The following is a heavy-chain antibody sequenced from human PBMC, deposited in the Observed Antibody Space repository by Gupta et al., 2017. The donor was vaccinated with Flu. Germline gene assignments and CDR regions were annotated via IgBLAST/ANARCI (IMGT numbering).Heavy chain of an antibody. V-gene: IGHV3-33*01. CDR2: IWYDGSNQ. J-gene: IGHJ4*02. CDR3: ARAPVYGDYGYLDN. D-gene: IGHD4-17*01. Sequence: QVHLVESGGGVVQPGRSLRTSCAASGFIFNSYAMHWVRQAPGKGLEWVAIIWYDGSNQEYADFVKGRFTISRDNSKNTLYLHMSNLRVEDSAVYYCARAPVYGDYGYLDNWGQGTPVTVSS. CDR1: GFIFNSYA.